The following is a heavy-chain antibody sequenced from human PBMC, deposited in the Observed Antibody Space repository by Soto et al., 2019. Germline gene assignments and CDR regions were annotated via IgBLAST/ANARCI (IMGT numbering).Heavy chain of an antibody. CDR3: TRAGT. V-gene: IGHV3-48*02. CDR2: ISASSSIT. CDR1: GFTFSDYA. J-gene: IGHJ4*02. Sequence: EVQLVESGGDLVQPGGSLRLSCAASGFTFSDYAMNWVRQAPGKGLEWVSYISASSSITHYADSVKGRFTISRDNAKNSLYLQMNSLRDDDTAVYYCTRAGTWGQGTLVTVSS.